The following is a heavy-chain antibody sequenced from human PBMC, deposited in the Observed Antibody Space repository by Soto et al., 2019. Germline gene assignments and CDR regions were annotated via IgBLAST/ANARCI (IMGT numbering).Heavy chain of an antibody. CDR3: ARLNCRGDCNLSPFDY. Sequence: SESLSLTCTVSGCSISRYYWSWIRQPPGKGLEWIGYTTDGASTNYHDSPKSRVTSSIDTPKNHFAVRLTPVTAADTAVYYCARLNCRGDCNLSPFDYWGQGTLVTVSS. CDR2: TTDGAST. J-gene: IGHJ4*02. CDR1: GCSISRYY. D-gene: IGHD2-21*02. V-gene: IGHV4-59*01.